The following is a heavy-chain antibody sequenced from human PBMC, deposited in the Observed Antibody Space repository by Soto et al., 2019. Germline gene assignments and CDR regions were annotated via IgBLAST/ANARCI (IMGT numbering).Heavy chain of an antibody. CDR3: ARRAETNGWNRFGAHKYYFEF. CDR2: MNPNTGNS. CDR1: GYTFTSYD. V-gene: IGHV1-8*01. D-gene: IGHD1-1*01. J-gene: IGHJ4*02. Sequence: ASVKVSCKASGYTFTSYDIYWVRQATGQGLEWMGWMNPNTGNSGYAQKFQGRVTMTSDTSISTAHMELSSLRSEDTAVYYCARRAETNGWNRFGAHKYYFEFWGKGRLVTVSS.